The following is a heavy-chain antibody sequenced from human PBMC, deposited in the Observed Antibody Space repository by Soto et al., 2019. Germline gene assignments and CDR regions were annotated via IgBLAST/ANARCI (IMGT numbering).Heavy chain of an antibody. Sequence: EVQLVESGGGLVQPGGSLRLSCAASGFTFSSYWMSWVRQAPGKGLEWVANIKQDGSEKYYVDSVKGRFTISRDNAKNSQYLQMNSLRAEDTAVYYCAREKRGYCSGGSCLRYFDYWGQGTLVTVSS. CDR1: GFTFSSYW. D-gene: IGHD2-15*01. CDR2: IKQDGSEK. V-gene: IGHV3-7*01. CDR3: AREKRGYCSGGSCLRYFDY. J-gene: IGHJ4*02.